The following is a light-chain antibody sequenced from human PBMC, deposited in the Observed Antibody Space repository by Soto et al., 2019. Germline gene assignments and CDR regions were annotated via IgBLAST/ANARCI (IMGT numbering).Light chain of an antibody. Sequence: QSALTQPPSASGSHGQSVTISCTGTSSDVGGYNDVSWYQQYPGRAPKLMIYEVTKRPSGVPDRFSGSKSGNTASLTVSGLQAEDEADYDCSSYAASNNFYFVFGGGTKLTVL. V-gene: IGLV2-8*01. CDR2: EVT. J-gene: IGLJ3*02. CDR1: SSDVGGYND. CDR3: SSYAASNNFYFV.